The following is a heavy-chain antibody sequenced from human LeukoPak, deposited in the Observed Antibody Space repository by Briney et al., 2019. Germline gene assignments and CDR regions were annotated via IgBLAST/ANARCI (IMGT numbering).Heavy chain of an antibody. J-gene: IGHJ4*02. CDR2: VSEISGTI. CDR3: ARGHDYGDY. V-gene: IGHV3-48*01. CDR1: GFTFSRYS. Sequence: GGSLRLSCAASGFTFSRYSMNWVRQAPGKGLEWVSYVSEISGTIYYADSVKGRFIISRDNAQNSLYLQMNSLRAEDTAVYYCARGHDYGDYWGQGTLVTVSS.